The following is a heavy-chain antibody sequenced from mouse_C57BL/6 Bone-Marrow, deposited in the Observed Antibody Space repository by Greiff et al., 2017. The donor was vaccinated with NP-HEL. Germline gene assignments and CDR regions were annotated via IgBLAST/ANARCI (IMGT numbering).Heavy chain of an antibody. J-gene: IGHJ3*01. D-gene: IGHD4-1*01. CDR1: GYTFTSYG. CDR2: IYPRSGNT. V-gene: IGHV1-81*01. CDR3: ARERNWAWFAY. Sequence: VQLQQSGAELARPGASVKLSCKASGYTFTSYGISWVKQRTGQGLEWIGEIYPRSGNTYYNEKFKGKATLTADKSSSTAYMELRSLTSEDSAVDCCARERNWAWFAYWGQGTLVTVSA.